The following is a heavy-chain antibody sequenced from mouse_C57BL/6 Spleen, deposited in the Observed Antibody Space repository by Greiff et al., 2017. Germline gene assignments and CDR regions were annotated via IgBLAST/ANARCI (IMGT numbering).Heavy chain of an antibody. D-gene: IGHD4-1*01. CDR2: IYPGDGDT. Sequence: VKLQESGPELVKPGASVKISCKASGYAFSSSWMNWVKQRPGKGLEWIGRIYPGDGDTNYNGKFKGKATLTADKSSSTAYMQLSSLTSEDSAVYFCARKANWDYYYAMDYWGQGTSVTVSS. CDR3: ARKANWDYYYAMDY. J-gene: IGHJ4*01. CDR1: GYAFSSSW. V-gene: IGHV1-82*01.